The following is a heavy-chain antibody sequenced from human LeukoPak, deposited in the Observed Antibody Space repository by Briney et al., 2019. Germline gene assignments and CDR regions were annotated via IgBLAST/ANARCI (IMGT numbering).Heavy chain of an antibody. CDR2: INAGNGNT. CDR3: ARVSYGSGPYGFDP. D-gene: IGHD3-10*01. J-gene: IGHJ5*02. CDR1: GGTFSSYA. V-gene: IGHV1-3*01. Sequence: ASVKVSCKASGGTFSSYAMHWVRQAPGQRLEWMGWINAGNGNTKYSQKFQGRVTITRDTSASTAYMELSSLRSEDTAVYYCARVSYGSGPYGFDPWGQGTLVTVSS.